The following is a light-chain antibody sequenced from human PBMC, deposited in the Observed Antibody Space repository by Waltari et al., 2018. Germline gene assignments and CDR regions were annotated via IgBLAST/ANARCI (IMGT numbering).Light chain of an antibody. V-gene: IGKV2-30*01. CDR1: QSLLYSDGYTY. CDR3: MQGTHWPRT. Sequence: DVVMTQSPLSLPVTLGQPASIYCRSSQSLLYSDGYTYLNWFQQRPGQSPRRLIYKVSYRDPGVPDRFSGSGSGTDFTLKISRVEAEDVGVYYCMQGTHWPRTFGQGTKVEIK. CDR2: KVS. J-gene: IGKJ1*01.